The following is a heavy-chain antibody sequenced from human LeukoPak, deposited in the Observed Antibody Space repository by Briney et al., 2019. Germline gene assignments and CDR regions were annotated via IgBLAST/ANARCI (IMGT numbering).Heavy chain of an antibody. CDR2: ISAYNGNT. V-gene: IGHV1-18*01. Sequence: ASVKVSCKASGYTFTNYGVSWVRQAPGQGLEWMGWISAYNGNTNYAQKLQGRVTMTTDTSTSTAYMELRSLRSDGTAVYYCARDFVGVCSGGSCYLDAFDIWGQGTMVTVSS. CDR1: GYTFTNYG. CDR3: ARDFVGVCSGGSCYLDAFDI. D-gene: IGHD2-15*01. J-gene: IGHJ3*02.